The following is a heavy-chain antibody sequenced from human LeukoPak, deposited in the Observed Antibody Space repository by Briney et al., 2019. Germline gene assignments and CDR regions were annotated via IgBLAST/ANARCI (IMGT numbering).Heavy chain of an antibody. D-gene: IGHD2-2*01. CDR3: AKDILPKRPAAMPHFDY. CDR2: ISWNSGSI. CDR1: GFTFDDYA. Sequence: PGKSLRLSCAASGFTFDDYATHWVRQAPGKGLEWVSGISWNSGSIGYADSVKGRFTISRDNAKNSLYLQMNSLRAEDTALYYCAKDILPKRPAAMPHFDYWGQGTLVTVSS. J-gene: IGHJ4*02. V-gene: IGHV3-9*01.